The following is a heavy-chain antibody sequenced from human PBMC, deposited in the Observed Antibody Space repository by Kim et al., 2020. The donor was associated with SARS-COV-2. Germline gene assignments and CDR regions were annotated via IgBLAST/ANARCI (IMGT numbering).Heavy chain of an antibody. V-gene: IGHV4-34*01. CDR1: GGSFSGYS. J-gene: IGHJ2*01. CDR3: VIRFSTTSVSGSHSCDL. CDR2: INHSGRT. Sequence: SETLSFTCAVYGGSFSGYSWSWIRKPPGKWLELIGEINHSGRTNSNLSLQSRVIISVDTSKNQFSLKRTSVTAADAALYFCVIRFSTTSVSGSHSCDLWG. D-gene: IGHD3-10*01.